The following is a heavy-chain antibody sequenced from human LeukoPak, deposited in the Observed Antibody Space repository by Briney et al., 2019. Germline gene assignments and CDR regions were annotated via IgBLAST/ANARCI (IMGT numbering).Heavy chain of an antibody. Sequence: GGSLRLSCAASGFTFSSYGMHWVRQAPGKGLEWVAVISYDGSNKYYADSVKGRFTISRDNSKNTLYLQMNSLRAEDTAVYYCAKDPYRLRYFDWLFYFDYWGQGTLVTVSS. V-gene: IGHV3-30*18. CDR1: GFTFSSYG. CDR2: ISYDGSNK. D-gene: IGHD3-9*01. CDR3: AKDPYRLRYFDWLFYFDY. J-gene: IGHJ4*02.